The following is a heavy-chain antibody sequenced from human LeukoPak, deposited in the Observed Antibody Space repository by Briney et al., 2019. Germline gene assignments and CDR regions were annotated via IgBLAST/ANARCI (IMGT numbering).Heavy chain of an antibody. CDR1: GFTFSTYW. CDR2: IRYDGSNK. Sequence: GGSLRLSCAASGFTFSTYWMTWVRQAPGKGLEWVAFIRYDGSNKYYADSVKGRFTISRDNSKNTLYLQMNSLRAEDTAVYYCGKDKKVRDLLRGIDYWGQGTLVTVSS. J-gene: IGHJ4*02. D-gene: IGHD3-10*01. CDR3: GKDKKVRDLLRGIDY. V-gene: IGHV3-30*02.